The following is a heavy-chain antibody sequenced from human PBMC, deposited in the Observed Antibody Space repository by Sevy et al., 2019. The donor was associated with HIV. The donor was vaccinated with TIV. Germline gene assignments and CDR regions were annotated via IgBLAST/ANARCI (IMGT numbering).Heavy chain of an antibody. V-gene: IGHV3-23*01. D-gene: IGHD1-26*01. CDR3: ASEDGTSPGYS. J-gene: IGHJ4*02. CDR1: GFTFSKYS. Sequence: GGSLRLSCAASGFTFSKYSMSWVRQPPGKGLEWVSTLSFGCGEINYADSVKGRFTISIDNSKSSVYLQMNNLRPEDTAVYYCASEDGTSPGYSWGQGTLVTVSS. CDR2: LSFGCGEI.